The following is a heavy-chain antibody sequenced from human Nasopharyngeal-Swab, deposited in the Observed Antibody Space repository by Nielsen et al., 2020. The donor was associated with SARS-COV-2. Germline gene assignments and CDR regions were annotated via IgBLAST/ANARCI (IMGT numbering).Heavy chain of an antibody. CDR3: AREGFSSGRAGIFDS. Sequence: GESLKISCAASGFSSSHVHWVRQAPGKGLEWVAATSSDGKSKYYAESVKGRFTVSRDISSNTPYLEVDSLTLEDTAIYYCAREGFSSGRAGIFDSWGQGTLVTVSS. V-gene: IGHV3-30*04. D-gene: IGHD6-19*01. CDR2: TSSDGKSK. J-gene: IGHJ4*02. CDR1: GFSSSH.